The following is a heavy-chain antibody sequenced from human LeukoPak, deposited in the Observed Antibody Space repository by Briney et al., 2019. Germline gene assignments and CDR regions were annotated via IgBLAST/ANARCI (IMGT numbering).Heavy chain of an antibody. CDR2: TYYRSKWFN. J-gene: IGHJ4*02. D-gene: IGHD3-16*02. CDR1: GESVSSNNAA. V-gene: IGHV6-1*01. CDR3: AREYLGGYLIY. Sequence: SQTLSLTSAISGESVSSNNAAWTWIRQSPSRGLEWLGRTYYRSKWFNDYAVSVKSRITINPDTSKNQFFLQLNSVTPEDTAVYYCAREYLGGYLIYWGQGTLVTVSS.